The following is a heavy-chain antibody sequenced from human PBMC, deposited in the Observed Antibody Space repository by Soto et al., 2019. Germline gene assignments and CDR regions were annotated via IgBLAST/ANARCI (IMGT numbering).Heavy chain of an antibody. J-gene: IGHJ5*02. D-gene: IGHD6-13*01. V-gene: IGHV1-69*01. CDR1: GGTFSSYA. CDR3: ARSDSSNWYGRYWFDP. CDR2: IIPTFDTA. Sequence: QVQLVQSGAEVKKPGSSVKVSCKASGGTFSSYAFSWVRQAPGQGLEWVGGIIPTFDTAIYEQKFQGRVTITADESTSTADMELSSLRSEDTAVYYCARSDSSNWYGRYWFDPWGQGTLVTVSS.